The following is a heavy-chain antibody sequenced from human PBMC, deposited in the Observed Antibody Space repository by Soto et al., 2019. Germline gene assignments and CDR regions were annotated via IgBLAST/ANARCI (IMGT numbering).Heavy chain of an antibody. V-gene: IGHV3-30*18. CDR1: GFTFSSYG. CDR3: AKVEKIGNWGGAFDI. J-gene: IGHJ3*02. D-gene: IGHD2-21*01. CDR2: ISYDGSNK. Sequence: QVQLVESGGGVVQPGRSLRLSRAASGFTFSSYGMHWVRQAPGKGLEWVAVISYDGSNKYYADSVKGRVTISRDNYKNTLYLQMNSLRAEDTAVYYCAKVEKIGNWGGAFDIWGPGTMVTVSS.